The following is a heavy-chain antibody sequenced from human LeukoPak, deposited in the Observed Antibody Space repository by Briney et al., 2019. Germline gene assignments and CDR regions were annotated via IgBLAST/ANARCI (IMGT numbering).Heavy chain of an antibody. J-gene: IGHJ4*02. Sequence: SETLSLTCAVSGGSISSSNWWSWVRQPPGKGLEWIGEIYHSGSTNYNPSLKSRVTISVDKSKNQFSLKLSSVTAADTAVYYCAKDKAAPGYCTSDSCYSDYWGQGTMVTVSS. CDR2: IYHSGST. V-gene: IGHV4-4*02. CDR3: AKDKAAPGYCTSDSCYSDY. D-gene: IGHD2-15*01. CDR1: GGSISSSNW.